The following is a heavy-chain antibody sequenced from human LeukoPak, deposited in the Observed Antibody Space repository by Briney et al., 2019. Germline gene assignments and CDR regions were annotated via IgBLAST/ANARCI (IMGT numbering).Heavy chain of an antibody. J-gene: IGHJ6*03. CDR3: ARETSGSYYNPLGYMDV. CDR2: IFTSGIT. CDR1: AGSISIYY. V-gene: IGHV4-4*07. D-gene: IGHD3-10*01. Sequence: SETLSLTCTVSAGSISIYYWNWIRQPAGKGLEWIGRIFTSGITNYNPSLKTRVTMSVDTSKNQFSLNLGSVTAADTAVYYCARETSGSYYNPLGYMDVWGKGTTVTVSS.